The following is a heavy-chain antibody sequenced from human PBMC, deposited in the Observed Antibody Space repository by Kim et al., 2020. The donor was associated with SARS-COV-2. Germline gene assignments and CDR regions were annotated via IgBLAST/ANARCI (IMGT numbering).Heavy chain of an antibody. D-gene: IGHD3-10*01. V-gene: IGHV4-34*01. CDR3: ARGRELLWFGELLSQYFDY. J-gene: IGHJ4*02. Sequence: SRVTISVDTSKNQFSLKLSSVTAADTAVYYCARGRELLWFGELLSQYFDYWGQGTLVTVSS.